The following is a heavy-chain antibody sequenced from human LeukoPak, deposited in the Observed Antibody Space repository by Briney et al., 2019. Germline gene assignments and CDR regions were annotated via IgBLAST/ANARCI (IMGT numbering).Heavy chain of an antibody. D-gene: IGHD5-24*01. Sequence: GASVKVSCKASGYTLTSYYLHWVRQAPGQWLERMAIINPSGGSTSHAQKFQGRVTMTRDTSASTVYMELSSLRSEDTAVYYCASVYKHGMDVWGQGTTVTVSS. J-gene: IGHJ6*02. CDR1: GYTLTSYY. V-gene: IGHV1-46*01. CDR3: ASVYKHGMDV. CDR2: INPSGGST.